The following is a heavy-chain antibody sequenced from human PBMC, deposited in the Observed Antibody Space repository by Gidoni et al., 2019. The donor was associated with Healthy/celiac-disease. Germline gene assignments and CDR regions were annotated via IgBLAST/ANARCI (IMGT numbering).Heavy chain of an antibody. V-gene: IGHV4-59*01. Sequence: QVQLQESGPGLVKPSETLSLTCTVSGCSISSYYWSWIRQPPGKGPEWIGYIYYSGSTNYNPSLKSRVTISVDTSKNQFSLKLSSVTAADTAVYYCARAPSVGAAGTVQWGWFDPWGQGTLVTVSS. CDR1: GCSISSYY. CDR2: IYYSGST. CDR3: ARAPSVGAAGTVQWGWFDP. J-gene: IGHJ5*02. D-gene: IGHD6-13*01.